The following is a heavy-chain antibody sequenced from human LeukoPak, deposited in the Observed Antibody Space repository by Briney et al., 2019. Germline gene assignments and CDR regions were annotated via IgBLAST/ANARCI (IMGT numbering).Heavy chain of an antibody. D-gene: IGHD1-1*01. V-gene: IGHV1-2*02. Sequence: ASVKVSCKASGYTFTGYYMHWVRQAPGQGLEWMGWINPNSGGTNYAQKFQGRVTMTRDTSISTAYMELSRLRSDDTAVYYCARGLQLERRAPHYYYGMDVWGQGTTVTVSS. CDR2: INPNSGGT. CDR3: ARGLQLERRAPHYYYGMDV. CDR1: GYTFTGYY. J-gene: IGHJ6*02.